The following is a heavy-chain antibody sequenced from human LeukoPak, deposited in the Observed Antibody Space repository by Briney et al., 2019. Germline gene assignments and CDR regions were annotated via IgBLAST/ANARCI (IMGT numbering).Heavy chain of an antibody. Sequence: GGSLRLSCAASGFTVSSNYMSWVRQAPGKGLEWVSVIYSGGSTYYADSVKGRFTISRDNSKNTLYLQMNSLKTEDTAVYYCTSEFEHAFDIWGQGTMVTVSS. CDR2: IYSGGST. J-gene: IGHJ3*02. D-gene: IGHD3-10*01. CDR3: TSEFEHAFDI. V-gene: IGHV3-53*01. CDR1: GFTVSSNY.